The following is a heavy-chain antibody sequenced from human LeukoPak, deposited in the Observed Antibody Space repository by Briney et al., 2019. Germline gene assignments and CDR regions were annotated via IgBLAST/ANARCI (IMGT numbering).Heavy chain of an antibody. D-gene: IGHD3-10*01. CDR1: GGSISSYY. Sequence: PSETLSLTCTVSGGSISSYYWNWIRQPAGKGLEWIGRIYSSGSTNYNPSLKSRVTISVDTSKNQFSLKLSSVTAADTAVYYCARQVPTMVRGVIITNWFDPWGQGTLVTVSS. J-gene: IGHJ5*02. V-gene: IGHV4-4*07. CDR2: IYSSGST. CDR3: ARQVPTMVRGVIITNWFDP.